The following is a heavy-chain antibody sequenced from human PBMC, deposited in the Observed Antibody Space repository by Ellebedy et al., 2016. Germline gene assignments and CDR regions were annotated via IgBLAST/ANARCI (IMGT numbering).Heavy chain of an antibody. Sequence: GGSLRLSCAASGFTFSSYSMNWVRQAPGKGLEWVSYISSSSSTIYYADSVKGRFTISRDNAKNSLYLQMNSLRAEDTAVYYCARQNCGGDCYSRPFDYWGQGTLVTVSS. CDR2: ISSSSSTI. V-gene: IGHV3-48*04. D-gene: IGHD2-21*02. CDR1: GFTFSSYS. J-gene: IGHJ4*02. CDR3: ARQNCGGDCYSRPFDY.